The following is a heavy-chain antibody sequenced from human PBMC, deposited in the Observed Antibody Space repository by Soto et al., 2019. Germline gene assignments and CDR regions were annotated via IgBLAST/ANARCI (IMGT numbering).Heavy chain of an antibody. CDR3: AEEYCSSTSCYKSGWFDP. CDR2: INPSGGST. Sequence: ASVKVSCKASGYTFTSYYMHWVRQAPGQGLEWMGIINPSGGSTSYAQKFQGRVTMTRDTSASTVYMELSSLRSEGTAVYYCAEEYCSSTSCYKSGWFDPWGQGTLVTVSS. J-gene: IGHJ5*02. V-gene: IGHV1-46*01. D-gene: IGHD2-2*02. CDR1: GYTFTSYY.